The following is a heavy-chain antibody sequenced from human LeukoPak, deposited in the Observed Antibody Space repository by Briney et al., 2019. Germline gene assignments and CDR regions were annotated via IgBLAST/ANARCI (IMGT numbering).Heavy chain of an antibody. J-gene: IGHJ4*02. CDR1: GFTFSTYA. D-gene: IGHD5-18*01. Sequence: PGGSLRLSCAASGFTFSTYAMHWVRQAPGKGLEWVAIISFDGSNKYYADSVKGRLTISRDNSKSTLYLQMSSLGAEDTAVYYCARDHLSYSYAYYFDYWGQGTLVTVSS. V-gene: IGHV3-30*04. CDR2: ISFDGSNK. CDR3: ARDHLSYSYAYYFDY.